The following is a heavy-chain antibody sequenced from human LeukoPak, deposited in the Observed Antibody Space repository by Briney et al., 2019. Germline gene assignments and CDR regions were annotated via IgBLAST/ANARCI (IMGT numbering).Heavy chain of an antibody. CDR2: IRYDGSNK. D-gene: IGHD3-22*01. CDR3: ARGEDSSGYRNWFDP. V-gene: IGHV3-30*02. J-gene: IGHJ5*02. CDR1: GFTFGSYG. Sequence: GGSLRLSCAASGFTFGSYGMHWVRQAPGKGLEWVAFIRYDGSNKYYADSVKGRFTISRDNSKNTLYLQMNSLRAEDTAVYYCARGEDSSGYRNWFDPWGQGTLVTVSS.